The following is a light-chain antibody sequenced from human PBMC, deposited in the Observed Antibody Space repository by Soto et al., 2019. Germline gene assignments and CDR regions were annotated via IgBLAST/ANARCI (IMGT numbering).Light chain of an antibody. J-gene: IGLJ2*01. CDR3: SSYTSSSTPV. CDR2: EVI. Sequence: QSALTQPASVSGSPGQSITISCTGTSSDVGGYNYVSWYQQHPGNAPQLTIYEVINRPSGVSTRFSGSKSGNTASLTISGLQAEDEADYYCSSYTSSSTPVFGGGTKLTVL. CDR1: SSDVGGYNY. V-gene: IGLV2-14*01.